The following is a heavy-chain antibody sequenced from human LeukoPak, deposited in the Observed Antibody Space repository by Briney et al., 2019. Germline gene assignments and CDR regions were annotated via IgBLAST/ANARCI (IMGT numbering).Heavy chain of an antibody. CDR1: GFTFSSYG. CDR2: ISYDGSNK. CDR3: AKLLVRGAYSPDFDY. D-gene: IGHD3-10*01. J-gene: IGHJ4*02. V-gene: IGHV3-30*18. Sequence: PGGSLRLSCAASGFTFSSYGMHWVRQAPGKGLEWVAAISYDGSNKYYADSVKGRFTISRDNSKNTLYLQMNSLRAEDTAVYYCAKLLVRGAYSPDFDYWGQGTLVTVSS.